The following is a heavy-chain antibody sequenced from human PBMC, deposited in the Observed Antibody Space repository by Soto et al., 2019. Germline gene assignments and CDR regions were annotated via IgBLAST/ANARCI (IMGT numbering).Heavy chain of an antibody. D-gene: IGHD6-6*01. J-gene: IGHJ4*02. Sequence: GGSLRLSCAASGFTFDDYAMHWVRQAPGKGLEWVSLISGDGGSTYYADSVKGRFTISRDNSKNSLYLQMNSLRTEDTALYYCAKDNSNAARPYYFDYWGQGTLVTVSS. CDR3: AKDNSNAARPYYFDY. V-gene: IGHV3-43*02. CDR1: GFTFDDYA. CDR2: ISGDGGST.